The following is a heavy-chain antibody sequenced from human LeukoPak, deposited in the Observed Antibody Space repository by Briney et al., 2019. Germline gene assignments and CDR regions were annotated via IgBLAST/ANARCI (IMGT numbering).Heavy chain of an antibody. CDR2: INPNIGGT. D-gene: IGHD3-22*01. J-gene: IGHJ6*02. CDR1: GYTFTGYY. Sequence: ASVKVSRKASGYTFTGYYMHWVRQAPGQGLEWMGWINPNIGGTHYAQKFQGRVTMTRDTSISTAYMELSRLRSDDTAVYYCARGKALDYYDSSGCYYYYYGMDVWGQGTTVTVSS. V-gene: IGHV1-2*02. CDR3: ARGKALDYYDSSGCYYYYYGMDV.